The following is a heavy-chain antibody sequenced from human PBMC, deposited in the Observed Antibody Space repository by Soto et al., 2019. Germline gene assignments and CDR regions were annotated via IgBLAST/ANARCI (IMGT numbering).Heavy chain of an antibody. Sequence: PSQTLSLTCAISGDSVSSNSAAWNRIRQSPSRGLEWLGRTYYRSKWYNDYAVSVKSRITINPDTSKNQFSLQLNSVTPEDTAVYYCARDRWHDYYGSGSYYNPYYYYGMDVWGQGTTVTVSS. D-gene: IGHD3-10*01. V-gene: IGHV6-1*01. CDR2: TYYRSKWYN. CDR1: GDSVSSNSAA. CDR3: ARDRWHDYYGSGSYYNPYYYYGMDV. J-gene: IGHJ6*02.